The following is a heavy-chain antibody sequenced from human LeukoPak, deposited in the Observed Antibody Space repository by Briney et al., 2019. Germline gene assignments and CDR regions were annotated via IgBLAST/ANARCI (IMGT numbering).Heavy chain of an antibody. CDR2: IYHSGST. Sequence: SETLSLTCAVSGGSISSSNWWSWVRQPPGKGLEWIGEIYHSGSTNYNPSLKSRVTISVDKSKNQFSLKLSSVTAADTAVYYYARAYYYGSGSNFDYWGQGTLVTVSS. V-gene: IGHV4-4*02. D-gene: IGHD3-10*01. CDR3: ARAYYYGSGSNFDY. CDR1: GGSISSSNW. J-gene: IGHJ4*02.